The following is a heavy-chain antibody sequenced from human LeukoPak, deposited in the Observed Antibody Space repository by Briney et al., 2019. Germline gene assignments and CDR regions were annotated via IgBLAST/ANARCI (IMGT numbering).Heavy chain of an antibody. CDR3: AKRDSSGYFPYYFDS. CDR2: INSTGDTT. J-gene: IGHJ4*02. D-gene: IGHD3-22*01. V-gene: IGHV3-23*01. CDR1: GFTFNSHD. Sequence: GGSLRLSCAASGFTFNSHDMSWVRQAPGKGLEWVSHINSTGDTTYYADYVKGRLNISRDNSKNTLYLQMKSLRAEDTAVYYCAKRDSSGYFPYYFDSWGQGTLVTVSS.